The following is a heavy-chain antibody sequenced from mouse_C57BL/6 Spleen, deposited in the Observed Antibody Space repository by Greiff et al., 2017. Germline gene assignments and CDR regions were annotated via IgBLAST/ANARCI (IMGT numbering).Heavy chain of an antibody. Sequence: EVHLVESGGGLVKPGGSLKLSCAASGFTFSSYAMSWVRQTPEKRLEWVATISDGGSYTYYPDNVKGRFTISRDNAKNNLYLQMSHLKSEDTAMYYCAREGQLRLRGFDYWGQGTTLTVSS. D-gene: IGHD3-2*02. CDR1: GFTFSSYA. CDR3: AREGQLRLRGFDY. J-gene: IGHJ2*01. V-gene: IGHV5-4*01. CDR2: ISDGGSYT.